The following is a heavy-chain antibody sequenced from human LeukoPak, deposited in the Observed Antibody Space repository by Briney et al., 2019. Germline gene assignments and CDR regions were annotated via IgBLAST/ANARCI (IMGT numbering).Heavy chain of an antibody. CDR2: ISGSGGST. CDR3: AKDLTMIVVVTFDY. J-gene: IGHJ4*02. V-gene: IGHV3-23*01. D-gene: IGHD3-22*01. Sequence: GGSLRLSCAASGFTFSSYAMSWVRQAPGKGLEGVSAISGSGGSTYYADSVKGRFTISRDNSKNTLYLQMNSLRAEDTAVYYCAKDLTMIVVVTFDYWGQGTLVTVSS. CDR1: GFTFSSYA.